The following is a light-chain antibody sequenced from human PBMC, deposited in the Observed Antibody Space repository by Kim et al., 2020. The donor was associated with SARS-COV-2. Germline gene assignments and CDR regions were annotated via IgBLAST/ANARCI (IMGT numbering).Light chain of an antibody. CDR1: QSVSSSY. V-gene: IGKV3-20*01. CDR2: GAS. J-gene: IGKJ2*01. CDR3: QQYGSSPYT. Sequence: LSSGERATLSCRARQSVSSSYLAWYQQKPGQAPRLLIYGASSRATGIPDRFSGSGSGTDFTLTISRLEPEDFAVYYCQQYGSSPYTFGQGTKLEI.